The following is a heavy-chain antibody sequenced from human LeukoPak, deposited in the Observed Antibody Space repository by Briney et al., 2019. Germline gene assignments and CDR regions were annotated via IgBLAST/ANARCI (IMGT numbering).Heavy chain of an antibody. D-gene: IGHD3-22*01. CDR2: IKQDGSEK. J-gene: IGHJ4*02. Sequence: AGGSLRLSCAASGFTFSSYWMSWVRQAPGKGLEWVANIKQDGSEKYYVDSVKGRFTISRDNAKNSLYLQMNSLRAEDTAVYFCAKRGVVIRVILVGFHKEAYYFDSWGQGALVTVSS. CDR3: AKRGVVIRVILVGFHKEAYYFDS. V-gene: IGHV3-7*03. CDR1: GFTFSSYW.